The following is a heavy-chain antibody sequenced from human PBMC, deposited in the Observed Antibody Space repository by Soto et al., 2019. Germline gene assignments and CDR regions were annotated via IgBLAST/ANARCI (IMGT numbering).Heavy chain of an antibody. Sequence: QVQLQESGPGLVKPSGTLSLTCAVSGGSISSSNWWSWVRQPPGKGLEWIGEIYHSGSTNYNPSLKSRVTISVDKSNNQFSLKLCSVTSADTAVYYCARSYSSSWYYYGMDVWGQGTTVTVSS. V-gene: IGHV4-4*02. CDR2: IYHSGST. CDR1: GGSISSSNW. CDR3: ARSYSSSWYYYGMDV. D-gene: IGHD6-13*01. J-gene: IGHJ6*02.